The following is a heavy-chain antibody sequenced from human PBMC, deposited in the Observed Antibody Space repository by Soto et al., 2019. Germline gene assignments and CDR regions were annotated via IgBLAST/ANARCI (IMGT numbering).Heavy chain of an antibody. CDR2: IKQDGSEK. D-gene: IGHD6-19*01. Sequence: WGSLRLSCAASGFTFSSYWMSWVRQAPWKWLEWVANIKQDGSEKYYVDSVKGRFTISRDNAKNSLYLQMNSLRAEDTAVYYCARDTGSSGWVRWFDPWGQGTLLTVSS. J-gene: IGHJ5*02. V-gene: IGHV3-7*01. CDR1: GFTFSSYW. CDR3: ARDTGSSGWVRWFDP.